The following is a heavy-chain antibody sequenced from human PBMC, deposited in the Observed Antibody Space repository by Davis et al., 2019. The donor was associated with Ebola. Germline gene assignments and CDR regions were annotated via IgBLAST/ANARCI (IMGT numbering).Heavy chain of an antibody. V-gene: IGHV3-53*04. CDR2: IYSGGST. J-gene: IGHJ4*02. CDR1: GFTVSSNY. CDR3: AKAPLSTGRVFFDY. Sequence: GESLKISCAASGFTVSSNYMSWVRQAPGKGLEWVSVIYSGGSTYYADSVKGRFTISRHNSKNTLYLQMNSLRAEDTAVYYCAKAPLSTGRVFFDYWGQGTLVTVSS. D-gene: IGHD1-14*01.